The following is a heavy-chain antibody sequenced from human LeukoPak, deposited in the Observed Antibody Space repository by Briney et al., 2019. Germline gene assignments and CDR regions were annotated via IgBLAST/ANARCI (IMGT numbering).Heavy chain of an antibody. CDR1: GFTFSSYT. CDR2: VSYDGSNK. J-gene: IGHJ4*02. Sequence: GGSLRLSCAASGFTFSSYTMHWVSQAPGKALEWVAVVSYDGSNKYNADSVRGRFTISRDNSKNTLYLQMNSLTAEDTAVYYCVRDGDYGDYYGGYSDFWGQGTLVSVSS. CDR3: VRDGDYGDYYGGYSDF. V-gene: IGHV3-30-3*01. D-gene: IGHD4-17*01.